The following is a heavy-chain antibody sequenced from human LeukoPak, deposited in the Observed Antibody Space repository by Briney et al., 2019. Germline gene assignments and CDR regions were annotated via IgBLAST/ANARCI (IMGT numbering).Heavy chain of an antibody. J-gene: IGHJ4*02. CDR2: IYYSGST. CDR3: ARPSTGTTTGFDY. D-gene: IGHD1-7*01. V-gene: IGHV4-39*01. CDR1: GGSFSSYY. Sequence: PSETLSLTCAVYGGSFSSYYWGWIRQPPGKGLEWIGSIYYSGSTYYNPSLKSRVTISVDTSKNQFSLKLSSVTAADTAVYYCARPSTGTTTGFDYWGQGTLVTVSS.